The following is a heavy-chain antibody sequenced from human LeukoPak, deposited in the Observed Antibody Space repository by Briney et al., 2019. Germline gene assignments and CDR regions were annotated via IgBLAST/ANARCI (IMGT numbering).Heavy chain of an antibody. D-gene: IGHD5-12*01. CDR1: GGSINSYY. CDR3: AGVGVATIEE. J-gene: IGHJ4*02. Sequence: SETLSLTCTVSGGSINSYYWSWIRQPPGRGLEWIGSIHYSGSTSYNPSLRSRVTISVDKSKNQFFLKLSSVTATDTAVYYCAGVGVATIEEWGQGTLVTVSS. V-gene: IGHV4-59*01. CDR2: IHYSGST.